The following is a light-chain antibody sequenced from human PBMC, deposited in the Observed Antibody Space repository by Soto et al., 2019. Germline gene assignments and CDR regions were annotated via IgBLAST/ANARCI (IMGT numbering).Light chain of an antibody. CDR3: QQYGSSPFT. Sequence: EIVLTQSPGTLSLSPGERATLSCRASQSVGSGYLAWFQQKPGQAPRLLIYGASTRAAGIPDRFSGSGSGTDFALTINTLEPEDSSVYFCQQYGSSPFTFGQGTRLEIK. V-gene: IGKV3-20*01. CDR1: QSVGSGY. J-gene: IGKJ5*01. CDR2: GAS.